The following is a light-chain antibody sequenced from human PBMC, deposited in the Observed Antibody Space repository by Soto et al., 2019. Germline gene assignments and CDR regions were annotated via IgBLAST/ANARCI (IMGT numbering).Light chain of an antibody. V-gene: IGLV2-14*01. Sequence: QSALTQPASVSGSPGQSNTISCTGTSGDIGSYNRVSWYQQHPGKAPKLIIYEVTDRPSGVSNRFSGSKSVNTASLTISGLQAEDEAEYYCSSYTNINTRACVFGTGTKVTVL. J-gene: IGLJ1*01. CDR3: SSYTNINTRACV. CDR1: SGDIGSYNR. CDR2: EVT.